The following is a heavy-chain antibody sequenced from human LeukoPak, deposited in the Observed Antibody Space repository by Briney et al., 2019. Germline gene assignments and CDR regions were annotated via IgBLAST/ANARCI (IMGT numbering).Heavy chain of an antibody. CDR2: INPNSGST. CDR1: GYPFNSYD. D-gene: IGHD2-2*01. Sequence: ASVKVSCKASGYPFNSYDINWVRHATGHGLEWMGWINPNSGSTDSAQKFQGRVTMTANTPISTAYMELNNLRSEDTAVYYCARLVGCGSTNCYSPDNWFDPWGQGTLVTVSS. V-gene: IGHV1-8*01. CDR3: ARLVGCGSTNCYSPDNWFDP. J-gene: IGHJ5*02.